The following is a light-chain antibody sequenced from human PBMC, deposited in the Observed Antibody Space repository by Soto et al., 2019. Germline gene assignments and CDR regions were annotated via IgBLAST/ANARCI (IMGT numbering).Light chain of an antibody. CDR3: QVWDSYSEKYV. Sequence: SYELTQPPSVSVAPGQTARITCGGNDIGGKSVQWYQQKPGQAPFLVVYDGRDRPSGIPDRFSGSNSGDTATLSIGRVEAGDEADYYCQVWDSYSEKYVLGNGTKVT. V-gene: IGLV3-21*02. J-gene: IGLJ1*01. CDR2: DGR. CDR1: DIGGKS.